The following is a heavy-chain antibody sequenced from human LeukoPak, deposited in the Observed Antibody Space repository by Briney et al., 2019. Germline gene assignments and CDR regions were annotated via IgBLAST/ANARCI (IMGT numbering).Heavy chain of an antibody. V-gene: IGHV3-21*01. D-gene: IGHD5-24*01. CDR2: ISSSSSYI. CDR1: GFTFSSYS. J-gene: IGHJ6*03. CDR3: ARQQITPKGGYYMDV. Sequence: GGSLRLSCAASGFTFSSYSMNWVRQAPGKGLEWVSSISSSSSYIYYADSVKGRFTISRDNAKNSLYLQMNSLRAEDTAVYYCARQQITPKGGYYMDVWGKGTTVTVSS.